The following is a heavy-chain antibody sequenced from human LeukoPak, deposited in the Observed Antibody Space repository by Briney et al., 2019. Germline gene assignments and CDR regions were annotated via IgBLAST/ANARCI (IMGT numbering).Heavy chain of an antibody. V-gene: IGHV3-21*01. Sequence: PGGSLRLSCAASGFTFSSYSMNWVRQAPGKGLEWVSSISTSSSYIYYGDSVKGRFTISRHNAKNSLYLQMNSLRAEDTAVYYCARDLGQYYDTSDNWFDPWGQGTLVTVSS. CDR1: GFTFSSYS. D-gene: IGHD3-22*01. J-gene: IGHJ5*02. CDR2: ISTSSSYI. CDR3: ARDLGQYYDTSDNWFDP.